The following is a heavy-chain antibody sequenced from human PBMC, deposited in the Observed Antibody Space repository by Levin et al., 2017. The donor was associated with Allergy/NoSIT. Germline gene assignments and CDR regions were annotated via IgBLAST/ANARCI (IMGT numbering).Heavy chain of an antibody. J-gene: IGHJ5*02. D-gene: IGHD3-3*01. CDR2: TYYRSKWYN. V-gene: IGHV6-1*01. CDR3: ARAIGSGKGWFDP. CDR1: GDSVSGNNVA. Sequence: SETLSPTCAISGDSVSGNNVAWNWVRQSPSRGLEWLGRTYYRSKWYNEYAESVKSRIIINPDTSKNQFSLQLNSVTPDDTAVYYCARAIGSGKGWFDPWGQGTLVTVSS.